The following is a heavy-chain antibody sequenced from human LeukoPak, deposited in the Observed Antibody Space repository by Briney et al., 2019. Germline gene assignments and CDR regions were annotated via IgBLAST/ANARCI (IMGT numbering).Heavy chain of an antibody. Sequence: GGSLRLSCAASGFTFSNYAMTWVRQAPGKGLEWVSAISGSGGSTYYADSVKGRFTISRDNSKNTLYLQMNSLRAEDTAVYYCANEDYYDSSPSYYFDYWGQGTLVTVSS. D-gene: IGHD3-22*01. V-gene: IGHV3-23*01. CDR3: ANEDYYDSSPSYYFDY. CDR1: GFTFSNYA. CDR2: ISGSGGST. J-gene: IGHJ4*02.